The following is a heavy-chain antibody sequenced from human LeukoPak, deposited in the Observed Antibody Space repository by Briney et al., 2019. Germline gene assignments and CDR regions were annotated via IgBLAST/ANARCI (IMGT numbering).Heavy chain of an antibody. V-gene: IGHV3-48*03. CDR2: ISSSGSTI. CDR3: ARDEGYYYDSSDY. D-gene: IGHD3-22*01. CDR1: GFTFSSYE. Sequence: GGSLRLSCAASGFTFSSYEMNWVRQPPGKGLEWVSYISSSGSTIYYADSVKGRFTISRDNAKSSLYLQMNSLRAEDTAVYYCARDEGYYYDSSDYWGQGTLVTVSS. J-gene: IGHJ4*02.